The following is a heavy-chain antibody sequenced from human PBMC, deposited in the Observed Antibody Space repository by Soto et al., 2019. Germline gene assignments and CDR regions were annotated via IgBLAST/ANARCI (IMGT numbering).Heavy chain of an antibody. CDR2: ISGYSGNA. V-gene: IGHV1-18*04. D-gene: IGHD4-17*01. Sequence: QVQVMQSGAEVKKPGDSVKVSCKTSGYIFSDYGINWVRQAPGQGLEWMGWISGYSGNANLAQKFQGRVTMTTDKSTRTAYMELRRLRSDDTAVYYRAKRTSGTTWGESDYWGQGTLVTVSS. J-gene: IGHJ4*02. CDR1: GYIFSDYG. CDR3: AKRTSGTTWGESDY.